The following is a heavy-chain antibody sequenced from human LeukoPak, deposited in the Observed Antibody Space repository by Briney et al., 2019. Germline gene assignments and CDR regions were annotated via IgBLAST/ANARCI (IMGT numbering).Heavy chain of an antibody. CDR3: AKEQGYSGYGQFDY. CDR2: IRGSGANT. CDR1: GLTFSTYA. V-gene: IGHV3-23*01. D-gene: IGHD5-12*01. Sequence: PGGSLRLSCAASGLTFSTYAMSWVRQAPGKGLEWVSAIRGSGANTYYADSVKGRFTISRDNSKNTMYLQMNSLRAEDTAVYYCAKEQGYSGYGQFDYWGQGTLVTVSS. J-gene: IGHJ4*02.